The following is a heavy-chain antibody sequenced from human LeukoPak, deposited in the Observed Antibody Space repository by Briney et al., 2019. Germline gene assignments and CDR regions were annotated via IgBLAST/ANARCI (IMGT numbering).Heavy chain of an antibody. Sequence: GRSLRLSCAASGFTFSSYGMHWVRQAPGKGLEWVAVISYDGSNKYYADSVKGRFTISRDNSKNTLYLQMNSLRAEDTAVYYCARDNGAVAGGFDYWGQGTLVTVSS. V-gene: IGHV3-30*03. CDR3: ARDNGAVAGGFDY. CDR1: GFTFSSYG. J-gene: IGHJ4*02. D-gene: IGHD6-19*01. CDR2: ISYDGSNK.